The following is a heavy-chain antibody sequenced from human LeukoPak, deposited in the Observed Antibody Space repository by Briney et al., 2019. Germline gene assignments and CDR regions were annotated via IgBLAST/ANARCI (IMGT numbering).Heavy chain of an antibody. D-gene: IGHD1-26*01. Sequence: PGGSLRLSCVASGFTFSSYALHWVRQAPGKGLEWVAVISYDGSKKYYADSVKGRFTISRDNSKNTLYLQMNSLRAEDTAVYYCAKFIVGASSRFDFWGQGTLVTVSS. J-gene: IGHJ4*02. CDR1: GFTFSSYA. V-gene: IGHV3-30-3*01. CDR3: AKFIVGASSRFDF. CDR2: ISYDGSKK.